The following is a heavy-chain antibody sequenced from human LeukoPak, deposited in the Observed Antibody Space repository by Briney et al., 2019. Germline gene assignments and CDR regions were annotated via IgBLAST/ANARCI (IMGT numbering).Heavy chain of an antibody. D-gene: IGHD7-27*01. V-gene: IGHV7-4-1*02. J-gene: IGHJ4*02. CDR3: ARDNAGDIDY. Sequence: ASVNVSCKASGYPFISNAMNWVRQAPGQGLELMGWINTNTGNPTYAQGFTGRFVFSLDTSVSTAYLQISSLKTEDTAVYYCARDNAGDIDYWGQGTLVTVSS. CDR1: GYPFISNA. CDR2: INTNTGNP.